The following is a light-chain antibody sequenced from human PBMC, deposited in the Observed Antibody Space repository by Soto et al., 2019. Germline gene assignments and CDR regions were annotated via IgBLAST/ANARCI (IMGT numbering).Light chain of an antibody. Sequence: EIVLTQSPGTLSLSPGERATLSCRASQSVSNNFLAWYQQKPGQAPRVLICGASSRATGVPDRFSGSGSGTDFTLTISRLEPEDFAVYYCQQYDISPRMFGQGTKVDIK. V-gene: IGKV3-20*01. CDR2: GAS. CDR1: QSVSNNF. CDR3: QQYDISPRM. J-gene: IGKJ1*01.